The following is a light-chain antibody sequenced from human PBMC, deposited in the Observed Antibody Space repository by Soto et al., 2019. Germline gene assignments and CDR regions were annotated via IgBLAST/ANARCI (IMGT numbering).Light chain of an antibody. CDR3: QQYNSFSPLT. V-gene: IGKV1-5*01. Sequence: DIQMTQSPSTLSASVGDRVTITCRASQSISFWLAWYQRKPGKAPNLLIYDASSLQSGVPSRFSGSGSGTEFTLTISGLQPDDFATYYCQQYNSFSPLTFGQGTKVEIK. CDR2: DAS. CDR1: QSISFW. J-gene: IGKJ2*01.